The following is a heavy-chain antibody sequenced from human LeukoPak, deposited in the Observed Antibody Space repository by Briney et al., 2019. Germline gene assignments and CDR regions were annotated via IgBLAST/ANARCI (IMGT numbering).Heavy chain of an antibody. CDR1: GFTFSSYA. CDR2: ISDSGGST. V-gene: IGHV3-23*01. Sequence: GGSLRLSCAASGFTFSSYAMSWVRQAPGKGLEWVSTISDSGGSTYYADSVKGRFTISRDNSKNTLYLQMNSLRAEDTAVYYCAKDRDSSGYYFPYFDYWGQGTLVTVSS. D-gene: IGHD3-22*01. J-gene: IGHJ4*02. CDR3: AKDRDSSGYYFPYFDY.